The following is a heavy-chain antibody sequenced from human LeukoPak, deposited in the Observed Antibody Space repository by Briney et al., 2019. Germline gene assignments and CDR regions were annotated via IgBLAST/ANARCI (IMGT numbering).Heavy chain of an antibody. J-gene: IGHJ4*02. V-gene: IGHV3-7*01. D-gene: IGHD1-26*01. CDR1: GFTFSSYW. Sequence: GGSLRLSCAASGFTFSSYWMSWVRQAPGKGLEWVANIKQDGSEKYYVDSVKGRFTISRDNAKNSLYLQMNSLRAEDTAVYYCARPKWELLESCFDYWGQGTLVTVSS. CDR3: ARPKWELLESCFDY. CDR2: IKQDGSEK.